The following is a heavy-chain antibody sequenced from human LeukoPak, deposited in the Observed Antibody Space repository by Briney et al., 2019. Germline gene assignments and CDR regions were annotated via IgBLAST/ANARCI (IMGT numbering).Heavy chain of an antibody. D-gene: IGHD3-10*01. CDR1: GFTFSSYA. V-gene: IGHV3-30-3*01. CDR2: ISYDGSNK. J-gene: IGHJ4*02. CDR3: ARDPTGSYNFDY. Sequence: PGGSLRLSCAASGFTFSSYAMHWVRQAPGKGLEWVAVISYDGSNKYYADSVKGRFTISRDNSKNTLSLQMNSLRAEDTAVYYCARDPTGSYNFDYWGQGTLVTVSS.